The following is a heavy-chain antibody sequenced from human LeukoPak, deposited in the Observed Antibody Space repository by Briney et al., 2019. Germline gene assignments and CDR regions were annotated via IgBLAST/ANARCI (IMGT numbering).Heavy chain of an antibody. V-gene: IGHV3-49*04. J-gene: IGHJ1*01. Sequence: TGRSLRLSCTASGFIIGDYAMSWVRQAPGKGLEWVGFIRSKAYGGTTEYAASVKGRFTISRDDSKSIVYLQMTTLKTEDTAVYYCTRAAKYQLLRRTAEYLQHWGQGTLVTVSS. D-gene: IGHD2-2*01. CDR1: GFIIGDYA. CDR2: IRSKAYGGTT. CDR3: TRAAKYQLLRRTAEYLQH.